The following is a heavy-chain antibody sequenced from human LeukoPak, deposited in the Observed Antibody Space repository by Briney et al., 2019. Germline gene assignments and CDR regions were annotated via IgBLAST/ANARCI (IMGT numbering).Heavy chain of an antibody. Sequence: ASVNVSFTASGYTFTSYGISWVRQAPGQGLEWMGWISAYNGNTNYAQKLQGRVTMTTDTSTSTAYMELRSLRSDDTAVYYCARAVFDNWFDPWGQGTLVTVSS. J-gene: IGHJ5*02. CDR3: ARAVFDNWFDP. V-gene: IGHV1-18*01. D-gene: IGHD3-3*01. CDR1: GYTFTSYG. CDR2: ISAYNGNT.